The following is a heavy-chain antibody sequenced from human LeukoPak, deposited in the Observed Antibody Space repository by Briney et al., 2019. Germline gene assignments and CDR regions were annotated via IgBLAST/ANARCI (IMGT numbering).Heavy chain of an antibody. CDR1: GGSISSGSYY. CDR2: IYYSGST. J-gene: IGHJ3*02. D-gene: IGHD3-22*01. CDR3: ARLRPYYYDSSGYYGAFDI. Sequence: PSETLSLTCTVSGGSISSGSYYWGWIRQPPGKGLEWIGSIYYSGSTYYNPSLKSRVTISVDTSKNQFSLKLSSVTAADTAVYYCARLRPYYYDSSGYYGAFDIWGQGTMVTVSS. V-gene: IGHV4-39*01.